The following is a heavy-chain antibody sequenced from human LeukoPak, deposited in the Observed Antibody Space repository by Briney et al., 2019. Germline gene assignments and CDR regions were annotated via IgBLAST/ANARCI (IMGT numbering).Heavy chain of an antibody. CDR1: GGSFSGYY. V-gene: IGHV4-34*01. CDR2: INHSGST. Sequence: SETLSLTCAVYGGSFSGYYWSWIRQPPGPGLEWIGEINHSGSTNYSPSLKSRVTISVDTSKSQFSLKLSSMTAADTAVYYCASQKYYYDSSGYHFHDPFDYWGQGTLVTVSS. CDR3: ASQKYYYDSSGYHFHDPFDY. D-gene: IGHD3-22*01. J-gene: IGHJ4*02.